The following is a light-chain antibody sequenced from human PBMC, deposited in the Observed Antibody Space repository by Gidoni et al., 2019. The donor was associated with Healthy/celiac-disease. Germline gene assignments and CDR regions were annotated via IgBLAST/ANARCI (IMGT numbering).Light chain of an antibody. J-gene: IGLJ2*01. CDR3: SSYTSSSTPL. Sequence: QSALTQPASVSGSPGQSITISCTGTSSDVGGYNYVSWYQQHPGKAPKLMIYDVSNRPSGVSNRFSGSKSGNTASLTISGLQAKDEADYYCSSYTSSSTPLFGGGTKLTVL. V-gene: IGLV2-14*03. CDR1: SSDVGGYNY. CDR2: DVS.